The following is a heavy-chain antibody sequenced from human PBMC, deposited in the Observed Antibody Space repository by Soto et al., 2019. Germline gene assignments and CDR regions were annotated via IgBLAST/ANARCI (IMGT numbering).Heavy chain of an antibody. V-gene: IGHV3-7*01. J-gene: IGHJ3*02. D-gene: IGHD5-18*01. CDR3: ARDRDGYSYGHGAFEI. CDR2: IKQDGSEK. CDR1: GLTFSSYW. Sequence: PGGSLRLSCAASGLTFSSYWMSWVRQAPGKGLEWVAYIKQDGSEKYYVDSVKGRFTISRDNAKNSLYLQMNSLRVEDTAVYYCARDRDGYSYGHGAFEIWGQGTMVTVSS.